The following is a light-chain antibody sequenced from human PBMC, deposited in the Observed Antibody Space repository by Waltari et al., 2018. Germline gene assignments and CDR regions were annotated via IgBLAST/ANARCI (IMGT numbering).Light chain of an antibody. J-gene: IGLJ3*02. V-gene: IGLV3-21*01. CDR1: NLAYKS. CDR2: YDT. CDR3: QQYRTNPWT. Sequence: SYVLTQPPSVSVAPGETASITCGGNNLAYKSVHWYQQKPGQTPVLVIYYDTDRPSGIPERFSGSNSQNTATLTISSLQPDDLATYYCQQYRTNPWTFGQGTK.